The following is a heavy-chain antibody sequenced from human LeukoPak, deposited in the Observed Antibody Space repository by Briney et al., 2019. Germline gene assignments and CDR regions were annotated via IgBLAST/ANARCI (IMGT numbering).Heavy chain of an antibody. Sequence: GGSLRLSCAASGFTFSSYDMNWVRQAPGKGLEWVSYISFSSSTIYYADSVKGRFTISRDNAKNSLYLQMNGLRAEDTAVYYCAQAVAGPSWGQGTLVTVSS. CDR1: GFTFSSYD. CDR2: ISFSSSTI. J-gene: IGHJ5*02. D-gene: IGHD6-19*01. CDR3: AQAVAGPS. V-gene: IGHV3-48*04.